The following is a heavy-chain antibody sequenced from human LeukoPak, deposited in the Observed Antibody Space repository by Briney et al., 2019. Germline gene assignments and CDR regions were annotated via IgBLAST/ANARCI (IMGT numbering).Heavy chain of an antibody. Sequence: GGSLRLSCAASGFTFSSSAMSWVRQAPGKGLEWVSAISNNGGYTYYADSVQGRFTISRDNSKSTLCLQMNSLRAEDTAVYYCARDRDGYSYGPYYYYYGMDVWGQGTTVTVSS. D-gene: IGHD5-18*01. CDR3: ARDRDGYSYGPYYYYYGMDV. CDR2: ISNNGGYT. J-gene: IGHJ6*02. V-gene: IGHV3-23*01. CDR1: GFTFSSSA.